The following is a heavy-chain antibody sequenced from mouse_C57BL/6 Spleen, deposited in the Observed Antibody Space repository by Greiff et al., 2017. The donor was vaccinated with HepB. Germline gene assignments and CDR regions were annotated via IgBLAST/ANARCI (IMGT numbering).Heavy chain of an antibody. D-gene: IGHD1-1*02. CDR3: ARHGVASRYFGV. CDR1: GFTFSSYG. V-gene: IGHV5-6*01. CDR2: ISSGGSYT. J-gene: IGHJ1*03. Sequence: EVKLMESGGDLVKPGGSLKLSCAASGFTFSSYGMSWVRQTPDKRLEWVATISSGGSYTYYPDSVKGRFTISRDNAKNTLYLQMSSLKSDDTAMYYCARHGVASRYFGVWGTGTTVTVSS.